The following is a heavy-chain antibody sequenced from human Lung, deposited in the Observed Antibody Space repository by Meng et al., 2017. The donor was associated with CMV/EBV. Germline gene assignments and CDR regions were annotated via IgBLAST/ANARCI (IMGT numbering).Heavy chain of an antibody. J-gene: IGHJ5*02. D-gene: IGHD4-17*01. CDR2: IYYSGST. CDR3: ARTNYGDYNWFDP. V-gene: IGHV4-31*02. Sequence: QVLRKGRGPEPVKPSPTLSLTCTVSGVSISSGGFYWGWLRQHPGKGLEWIGYIYYSGSTYYNPSLRSRVAISIDTSKNQFSLKLTSVTAADTAVYFCARTNYGDYNWFDPWGQGTLVTVSS. CDR1: GVSISSGGFY.